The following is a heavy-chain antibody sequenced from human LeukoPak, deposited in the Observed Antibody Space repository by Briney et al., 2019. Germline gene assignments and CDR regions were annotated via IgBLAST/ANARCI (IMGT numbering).Heavy chain of an antibody. V-gene: IGHV4-59*08. CDR2: ISDIGSV. J-gene: IGHJ4*02. Sequence: SETLSLTYTVSGGSISSYYWSWIRQPPGKGLEWIAYISDIGSVNYNPSLKSRVTISLDTSKNQFSLKLSSVTAADAAVYYCAGHHPRNTVDFWGQGTLVTVSS. CDR1: GGSISSYY. CDR3: AGHHPRNTVDF. D-gene: IGHD2-8*02.